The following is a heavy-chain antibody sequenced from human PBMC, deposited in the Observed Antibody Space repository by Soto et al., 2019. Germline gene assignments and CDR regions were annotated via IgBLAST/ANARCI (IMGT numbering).Heavy chain of an antibody. CDR2: ISDSGGIT. Sequence: EVQLLESGGGLVQPGGSLRLSCAASGFTFSNYAMSWVRQAPGKGLEWVSVISDSGGITHYADSAKGRFTISRDNSKNTLYLQMNSLRAEDTAVYYCAKDQDTTLGNSDYWGQGTLVTVSS. CDR1: GFTFSNYA. D-gene: IGHD5-18*01. CDR3: AKDQDTTLGNSDY. V-gene: IGHV3-23*01. J-gene: IGHJ4*02.